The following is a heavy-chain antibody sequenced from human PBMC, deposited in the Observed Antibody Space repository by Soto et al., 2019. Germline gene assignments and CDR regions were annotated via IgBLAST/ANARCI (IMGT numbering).Heavy chain of an antibody. Sequence: QVHLQESGPGLVKPSETLSLTCTVSGGSIGSGDYSWSWIRQPPGKGLEWIGYIYYSGNTYYNPSLKSRLTISLDTSKNQFSLTLSSVTAADTAVYFCARVPRQLEPTLCFDPWGQGTLVTVSS. V-gene: IGHV4-30-4*01. J-gene: IGHJ5*02. CDR1: GGSIGSGDYS. CDR3: ARVPRQLEPTLCFDP. CDR2: IYYSGNT. D-gene: IGHD1-1*01.